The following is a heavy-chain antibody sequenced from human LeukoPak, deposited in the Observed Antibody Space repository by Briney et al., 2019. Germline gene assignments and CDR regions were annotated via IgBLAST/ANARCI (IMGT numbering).Heavy chain of an antibody. CDR2: ITSSSSTI. CDR1: GFTFSSYS. D-gene: IGHD1-26*01. Sequence: PGGSLRLSCAASGFTFSSYSMNWVRQAPGKGLEWVSFITSSSSTIYYADSVKGRFTIYRDNAKNSLYLQMNSLRAEDTAVYYCARDRGGSYSAIDYWRQGTLVTVSS. V-gene: IGHV3-48*04. CDR3: ARDRGGSYSAIDY. J-gene: IGHJ4*02.